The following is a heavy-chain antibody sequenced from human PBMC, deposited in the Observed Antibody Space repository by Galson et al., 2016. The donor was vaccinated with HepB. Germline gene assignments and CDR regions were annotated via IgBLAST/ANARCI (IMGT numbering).Heavy chain of an antibody. CDR3: AGWGYNEHGYFFDY. D-gene: IGHD5-12*01. Sequence: TLSLTCTVSGGSISSGSYYWSWIRQPAGKGLEWIGHIYNTGSTNYNPSLKSRVTILVDTSSQFSLKRSSVTAEDKALYYCAGWGYNEHGYFFDYWGQGTLVTVSS. V-gene: IGHV4-61*09. CDR2: IYNTGST. J-gene: IGHJ4*02. CDR1: GGSISSGSYY.